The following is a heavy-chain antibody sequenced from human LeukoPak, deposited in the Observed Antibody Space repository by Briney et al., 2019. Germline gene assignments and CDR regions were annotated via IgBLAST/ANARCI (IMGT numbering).Heavy chain of an antibody. CDR2: VYSGGST. J-gene: IGHJ4*02. D-gene: IGHD3-16*01. V-gene: IGHV3-66*01. CDR1: GFTVSSNY. CDR3: AGATGLRYPFVY. Sequence: GGSLRLSCAASGFTVSSNYMSWVRQAPGKGLEWVSVVYSGGSTYYADSVKGRFTISRDNSKNTLYPQMNTLRAEDTAVYYCAGATGLRYPFVYWGQGTLVTVSS.